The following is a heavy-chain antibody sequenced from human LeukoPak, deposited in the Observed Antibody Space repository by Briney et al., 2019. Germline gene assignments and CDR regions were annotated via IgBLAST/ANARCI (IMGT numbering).Heavy chain of an antibody. D-gene: IGHD3-10*01. Sequence: PSETLSLTCTVSGGSISSYFWSWIRQPPGKGLEWIGYIYYSGSTNYNPSLKSRVTISVDTSKNQFSLKLSSVTAADTAVYYCARSSITMVRGVVDFDYWGQGTLVTVSS. V-gene: IGHV4-59*12. CDR3: ARSSITMVRGVVDFDY. CDR1: GGSISSYF. CDR2: IYYSGST. J-gene: IGHJ4*02.